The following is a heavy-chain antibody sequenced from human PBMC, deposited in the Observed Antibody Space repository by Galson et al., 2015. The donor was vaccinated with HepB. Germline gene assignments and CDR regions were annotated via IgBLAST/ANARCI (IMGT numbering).Heavy chain of an antibody. Sequence: SLRLSCAASGFTFSNYKMNWVRQAPGKGLEWVSYITSNSDTKYYADSVKGRFTISRDNAKNSLYLQMNSLRAEDTAIYYCGRDNGVVSFDIWGQGTMVTVSS. CDR3: GRDNGVVSFDI. J-gene: IGHJ3*02. V-gene: IGHV3-48*01. CDR2: ITSNSDTK. CDR1: GFTFSNYK. D-gene: IGHD3-10*01.